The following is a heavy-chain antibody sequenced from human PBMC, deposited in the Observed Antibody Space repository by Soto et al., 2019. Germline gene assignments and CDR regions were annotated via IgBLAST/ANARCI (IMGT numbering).Heavy chain of an antibody. Sequence: ASVKVSCKASGYTFTSYYMHWVRQAPGQGLEWMGIINPSGGSTSYAQKFQGRVTITRDTSASTAYMELSSLRSEDTAVYYCAREPRSGYYSFDPWGQGTLVTVSS. J-gene: IGHJ5*02. CDR3: AREPRSGYYSFDP. D-gene: IGHD3-3*01. CDR2: INPSGGST. CDR1: GYTFTSYY. V-gene: IGHV1-46*01.